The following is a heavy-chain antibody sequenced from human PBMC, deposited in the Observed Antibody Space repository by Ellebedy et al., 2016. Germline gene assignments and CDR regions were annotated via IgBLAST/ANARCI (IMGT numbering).Heavy chain of an antibody. CDR3: ARAGAAVPAANFEGFGY. J-gene: IGHJ4*02. V-gene: IGHV4-59*12. D-gene: IGHD2-2*01. Sequence: SETLSLXXTVSGGSINNYYWTWIRQPPGKGLEWIGYIYYSGSTNYNPSLKSRVTISVDTSKNQFSLKLSSVTAADTAVYYCARAGAAVPAANFEGFGYWGQGTLVTVSS. CDR2: IYYSGST. CDR1: GGSINNYY.